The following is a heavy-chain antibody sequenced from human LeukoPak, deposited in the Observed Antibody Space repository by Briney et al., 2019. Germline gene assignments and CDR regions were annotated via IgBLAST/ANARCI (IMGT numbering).Heavy chain of an antibody. Sequence: SETLSLTCTVSGGSVSSSSSYWSWIRQPPGKGLEWIGYIYYSGSTNYNPSLKSRVTISVDTSKNQFSLKLSSVTAVDTAVYYCARSWGEDYWGQGTLVTVSS. V-gene: IGHV4-61*01. J-gene: IGHJ4*02. D-gene: IGHD3-16*01. CDR2: IYYSGST. CDR1: GGSVSSSSSY. CDR3: ARSWGEDY.